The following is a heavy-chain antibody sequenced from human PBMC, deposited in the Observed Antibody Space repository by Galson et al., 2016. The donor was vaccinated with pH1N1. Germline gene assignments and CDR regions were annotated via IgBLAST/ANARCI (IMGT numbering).Heavy chain of an antibody. Sequence: SLRLSCAASGFAFSSYGMHWVRQAPGKGLEWVANIKHDGSQKYYVDSVKGRFTISRDNAKNSLYLQMNSLRAEDTAVYYCVRAVGAVEAFWGQGTLVTVSS. D-gene: IGHD4/OR15-4a*01. V-gene: IGHV3-7*01. J-gene: IGHJ4*02. CDR3: VRAVGAVEAF. CDR2: IKHDGSQK. CDR1: GFAFSSYG.